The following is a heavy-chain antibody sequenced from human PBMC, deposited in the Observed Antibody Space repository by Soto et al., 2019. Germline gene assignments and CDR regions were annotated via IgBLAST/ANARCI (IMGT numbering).Heavy chain of an antibody. CDR1: GFTFSSYA. CDR2: ISGSGVST. CDR3: AKDSYENWFVP. V-gene: IGHV3-23*01. Sequence: EVQLLESGGGLVQPGGSLRLSCAASGFTFSSYAMSWVRQAPGKGLEWVSAISGSGVSTYYADSVKGRLTISRDNTKNTLYLQMNSLRAEDPAVYYCAKDSYENWFVPWGQGNLVTVSS. D-gene: IGHD3-3*01. J-gene: IGHJ5*02.